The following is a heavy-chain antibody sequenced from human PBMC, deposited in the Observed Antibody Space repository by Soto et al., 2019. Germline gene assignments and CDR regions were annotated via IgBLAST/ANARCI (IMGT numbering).Heavy chain of an antibody. J-gene: IGHJ4*02. V-gene: IGHV4-31*03. CDR2: IYYSGST. CDR1: CGSISSGGYY. Sequence: TLSLTCTVSCGSISSGGYYWSWIRQDPGKGLEWIGYIYYSGSTYYNPSLKSRVTISVDTSKNQFSLKLSSVTAADTAVYYCARDVLGYFDYWGQGTLVTVSS. CDR3: ARDVLGYFDY.